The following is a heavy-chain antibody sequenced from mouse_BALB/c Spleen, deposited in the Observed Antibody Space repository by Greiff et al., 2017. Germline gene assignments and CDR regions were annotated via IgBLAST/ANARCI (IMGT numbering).Heavy chain of an antibody. D-gene: IGHD1-1*01. CDR2: ISSGSSTI. V-gene: IGHV5-17*02. J-gene: IGHJ4*01. CDR1: GFTFSSFG. CDR3: ARSRPYYGSSYVAMDY. Sequence: EVQLVESGGGLVQPGGSRKLSCAASGFTFSSFGMHWVRQAPEKGLEWVAYISSGSSTIYYADTVKGRFTISRDNPKNTLFLQMTSLRSEDTAMYYCARSRPYYGSSYVAMDYWGQGTSVTVSS.